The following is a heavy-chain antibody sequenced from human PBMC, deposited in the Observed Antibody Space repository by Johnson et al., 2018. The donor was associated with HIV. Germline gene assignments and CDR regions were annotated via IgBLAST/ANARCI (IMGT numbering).Heavy chain of an antibody. J-gene: IGHJ3*02. Sequence: EVQLVESGGGLVKPGGSLRLSCAASGFTFSNALMNWVRQAPGKGLEWVGRIKSKTDGGTRDYAAPVKGRFTISRDDSKNTLYLQMNSLRAEDTAVYYCARDRRDDFWSGYSHGFDIWGQGTMVTVSS. CDR3: ARDRRDDFWSGYSHGFDI. V-gene: IGHV3-15*01. CDR2: IKSKTDGGTR. CDR1: GFTFSNAL. D-gene: IGHD3-3*01.